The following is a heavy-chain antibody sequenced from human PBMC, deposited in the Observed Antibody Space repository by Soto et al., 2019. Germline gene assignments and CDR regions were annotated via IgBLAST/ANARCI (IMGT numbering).Heavy chain of an antibody. Sequence: QMQLVESGGGVVQPGRSLRLSCVASGFPFREFGMHWVRQAPGKGLEWVALISYDGSDYADSVKGRFTISRDDSRDTLFLHMDNLRPDDTGVYYCARRWNYYLDIRGQGTLVAVSS. CDR3: ARRWNYYLDI. CDR1: GFPFREFG. V-gene: IGHV3-33*05. CDR2: ISYDGSD. D-gene: IGHD3-22*01. J-gene: IGHJ4*02.